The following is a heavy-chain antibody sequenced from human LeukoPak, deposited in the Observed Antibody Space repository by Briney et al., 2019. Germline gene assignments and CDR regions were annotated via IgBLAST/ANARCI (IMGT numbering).Heavy chain of an antibody. V-gene: IGHV3-23*01. CDR1: GFTFSAYT. CDR3: EKARTPVTSYFDK. Sequence: GGSLRLPCAASGFTFSAYTMSWVRQAPGKGLEWFSAISGADDGYYADSVKGRFTISRDNSKNTLYLQMNSLRAEDTAVYYCEKARTPVTSYFDKWGQGTLVTVSS. J-gene: IGHJ4*02. D-gene: IGHD4-23*01. CDR2: ISGADDG.